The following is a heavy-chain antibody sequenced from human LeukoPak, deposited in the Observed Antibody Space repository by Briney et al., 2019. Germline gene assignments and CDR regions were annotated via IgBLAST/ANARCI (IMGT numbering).Heavy chain of an antibody. Sequence: GGSLRLSCAASGFTFSSYEMNWVSQAPGKGLKWVSYISSSGSTIYYADSVKGRFTISRDNAKNSLYLQMNSLRAEDTAVYYCARTYYYDSSGYSPPSDYWGQGTLVTVSS. V-gene: IGHV3-48*03. CDR1: GFTFSSYE. CDR2: ISSSGSTI. J-gene: IGHJ4*02. D-gene: IGHD3-22*01. CDR3: ARTYYYDSSGYSPPSDY.